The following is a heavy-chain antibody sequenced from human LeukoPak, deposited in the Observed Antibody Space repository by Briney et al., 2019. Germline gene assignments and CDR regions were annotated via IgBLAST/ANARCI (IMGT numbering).Heavy chain of an antibody. V-gene: IGHV3-48*04. Sequence: PGGSLRLSCAASGFTFSSYAMSWVRQAPGKGLEWATHISPSGGNVYYADSVKGRFTISRDNAKNSLYLQMNSLRAEDTAVYYCVPYSSSSGTLNYWGQGALVTVSS. J-gene: IGHJ4*02. D-gene: IGHD6-6*01. CDR1: GFTFSSYA. CDR3: VPYSSSSGTLNY. CDR2: ISPSGGNV.